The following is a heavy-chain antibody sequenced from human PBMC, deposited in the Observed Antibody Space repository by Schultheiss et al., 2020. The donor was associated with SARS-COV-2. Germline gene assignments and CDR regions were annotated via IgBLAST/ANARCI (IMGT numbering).Heavy chain of an antibody. Sequence: GGSLRLSCAVSGFTFSSYSMNWVRQAPGKGLEWVSAISGSGGSTYYADSVKGRFTISRDNSKNTLYLQMNSLRAEDTAVYYCAKDPIVVDSWGQGTLVTVSS. CDR2: ISGSGGST. J-gene: IGHJ4*02. V-gene: IGHV3-23*01. CDR3: AKDPIVVDS. CDR1: GFTFSSYS. D-gene: IGHD2-15*01.